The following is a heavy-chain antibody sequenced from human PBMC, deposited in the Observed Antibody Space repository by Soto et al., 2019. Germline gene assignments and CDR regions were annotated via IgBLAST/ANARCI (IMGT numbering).Heavy chain of an antibody. Sequence: QLQLQESGSGPVKPSQTLSLTCAVSGGSISSGGYSWSWIRQPPGKGLEWIGYIYHSGSTYYNPSLKSRVTISVDRSKNQFSLKLSSVTAADTAVYYCARYLGGLDIWGQGTMVTVSS. CDR2: IYHSGST. D-gene: IGHD3-16*01. CDR1: GGSISSGGYS. J-gene: IGHJ3*02. V-gene: IGHV4-30-2*01. CDR3: ARYLGGLDI.